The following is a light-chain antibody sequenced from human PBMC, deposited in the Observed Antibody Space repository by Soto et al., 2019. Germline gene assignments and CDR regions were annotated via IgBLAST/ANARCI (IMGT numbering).Light chain of an antibody. V-gene: IGKV3-20*01. CDR2: GAS. CDR3: QQYGSSGFT. J-gene: IGKJ3*01. CDR1: QSISSSF. Sequence: EIVLTQSPGILSLSPGERASLSCGASQSISSSFLAWYQQKPGQAPRLLIYGASSRATGIPDRFSGTGSGTDFTLTISRLEPEDFAVYYCQQYGSSGFTFGPGTKVDIK.